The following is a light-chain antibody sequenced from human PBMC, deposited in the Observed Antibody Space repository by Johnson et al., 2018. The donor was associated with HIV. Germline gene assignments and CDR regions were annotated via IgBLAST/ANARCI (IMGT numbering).Light chain of an antibody. CDR2: DNN. V-gene: IGLV1-51*01. Sequence: SVLTQPPSVSAAPGQKVTISCSGSSSNIGNNYVSWYQQVPGTAPKLLIYDNNKRLSGIPDRFSASKSGTSATLDITGLQTVDEGDYCCGSWDNTLSVFVFGAGTKVTVL. J-gene: IGLJ1*01. CDR3: GSWDNTLSVFV. CDR1: SSNIGNNY.